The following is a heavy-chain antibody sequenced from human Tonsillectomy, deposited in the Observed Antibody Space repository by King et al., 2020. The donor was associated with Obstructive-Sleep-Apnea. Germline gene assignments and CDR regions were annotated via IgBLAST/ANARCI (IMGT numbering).Heavy chain of an antibody. CDR3: ARGEGATPFDY. Sequence: QLQESGPGLVKPSETLSLTCTVSVGSISSYYWSWIRQPPGKGLEWIGYIYYSGITNYNPSLKSRVTISRDTSKNQFSLKLSSVTAADTAVYYCARGEGATPFDYWGQGTLVTVSS. CDR2: IYYSGIT. V-gene: IGHV4-59*01. D-gene: IGHD1-26*01. J-gene: IGHJ4*02. CDR1: VGSISSYY.